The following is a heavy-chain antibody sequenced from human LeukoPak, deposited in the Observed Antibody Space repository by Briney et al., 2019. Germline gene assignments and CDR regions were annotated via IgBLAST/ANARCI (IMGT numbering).Heavy chain of an antibody. CDR3: ASPYSSSWLPDAFDI. V-gene: IGHV3-11*01. CDR2: ISSSGSTK. Sequence: GGSLRLSCAASGFTFSDYYMSWIRQAPGKGLEWVSYISSSGSTKYYADSVKGRFTISRDNAKNSLYLQMNSLRAEDTAVYYCASPYSSSWLPDAFDIWGQGTMVTVSS. D-gene: IGHD6-13*01. CDR1: GFTFSDYY. J-gene: IGHJ3*02.